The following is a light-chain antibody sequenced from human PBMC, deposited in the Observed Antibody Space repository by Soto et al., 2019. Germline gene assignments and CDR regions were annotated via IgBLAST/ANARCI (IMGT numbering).Light chain of an antibody. V-gene: IGKV1-39*01. J-gene: IGKJ4*01. CDR1: QSISNY. Sequence: DIQMTQSPSSLSAAVVDRVTITFRASQSISNYLNWYQQNPGKAPKLLIYDASSLQSGVPSRFSGSGSGTDFTLTISSLQPEDFATYYCQQSYLTPLTFGGGTKVDIK. CDR2: DAS. CDR3: QQSYLTPLT.